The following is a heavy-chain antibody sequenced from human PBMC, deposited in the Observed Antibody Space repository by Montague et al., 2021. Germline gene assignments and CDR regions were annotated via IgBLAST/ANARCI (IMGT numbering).Heavy chain of an antibody. CDR1: GYSFTSYW. D-gene: IGHD4-17*01. CDR3: ARATTVTYGWDAFDI. CDR2: VYPGDSDN. Sequence: QSGAEVKKPGESLKISCKGSGYSFTSYWIGWVRQMPGKGLEWMGTVYPGDSDNRYSPSFQGQVTISADKSISTAYPQWSSLKASDTAMYYCARATTVTYGWDAFDIWGQGTLVIVSS. V-gene: IGHV5-51*01. J-gene: IGHJ3*02.